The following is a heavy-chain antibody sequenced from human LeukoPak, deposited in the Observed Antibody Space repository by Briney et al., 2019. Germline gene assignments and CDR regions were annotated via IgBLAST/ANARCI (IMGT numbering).Heavy chain of an antibody. D-gene: IGHD2-8*02. CDR1: GFTFNTYV. J-gene: IGHJ4*02. CDR2: ISGSGDST. V-gene: IGHV3-23*01. CDR3: ATYRQVLLPFES. Sequence: PGGSLRLSCAASGFTFNTYVMSWVRQAPGKGLEWVSAISGSGDSTYYTDSVKGRFTISRDNSKNTLYLQMNSLRDEDTAIYYCATYRQVLLPFESWGQGTLVTVSS.